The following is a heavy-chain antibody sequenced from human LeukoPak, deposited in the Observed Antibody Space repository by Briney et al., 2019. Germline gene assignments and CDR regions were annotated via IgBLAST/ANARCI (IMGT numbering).Heavy chain of an antibody. CDR3: AKFDYGGNSVGDY. D-gene: IGHD4-23*01. CDR2: ISSSSSTI. Sequence: GGSLRLSCAASGFTFSNYAMSWVRQAPGKGLELVSYISSSSSTIHYADSVKGRFTVSRDNAKNSLYLQMNSLRAEDTAVYYCAKFDYGGNSVGDYWGQGTLVTVSS. CDR1: GFTFSNYA. V-gene: IGHV3-48*01. J-gene: IGHJ4*02.